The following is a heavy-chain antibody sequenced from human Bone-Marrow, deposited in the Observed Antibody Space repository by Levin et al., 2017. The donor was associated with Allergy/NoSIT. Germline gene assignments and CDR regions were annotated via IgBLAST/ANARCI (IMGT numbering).Heavy chain of an antibody. CDR1: GFPFRSYA. Sequence: LSLTCAASGFPFRSYAMHWVRQAPGKGLEWVAVISYDGSNKYYADSVKGRFTISRDNSKNTLYLQMNSLRAEDTAVYYCARDYSDLFGSYPYFDSWGQGTLVTVSS. V-gene: IGHV3-30-3*01. D-gene: IGHD1-26*01. J-gene: IGHJ4*02. CDR2: ISYDGSNK. CDR3: ARDYSDLFGSYPYFDS.